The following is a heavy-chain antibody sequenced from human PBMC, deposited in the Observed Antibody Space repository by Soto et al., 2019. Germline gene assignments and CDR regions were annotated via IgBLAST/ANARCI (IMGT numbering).Heavy chain of an antibody. CDR1: GGSISSSSL. D-gene: IGHD6-19*01. Sequence: SETLSLTCAVSGGSISSSSLWSWVRQPPGKGLEWIGEIYHSGSTNYNPSLKSRVTISVDKSKNQFSLKLSSVTAADTAVYYCARVAVAGTRVDYWGQGTLVTVSS. V-gene: IGHV4-4*02. J-gene: IGHJ4*02. CDR3: ARVAVAGTRVDY. CDR2: IYHSGST.